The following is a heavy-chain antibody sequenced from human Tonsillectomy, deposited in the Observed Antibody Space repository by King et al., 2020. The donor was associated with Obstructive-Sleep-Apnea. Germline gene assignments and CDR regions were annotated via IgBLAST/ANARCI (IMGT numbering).Heavy chain of an antibody. Sequence: VQLVESGGGVVQPGGSLRLSCAASGFTFSSYGMHWVRQAPGKVLEWVAFIRFDGNNDYYVDSLKGRFTISRDNSKNTLYLQMNSLRHEDTAMYYCAKDRSPAGTGTWYFDLWGRGTLVTVSS. D-gene: IGHD6-13*01. J-gene: IGHJ2*01. CDR3: AKDRSPAGTGTWYFDL. V-gene: IGHV3-30*02. CDR2: IRFDGNND. CDR1: GFTFSSYG.